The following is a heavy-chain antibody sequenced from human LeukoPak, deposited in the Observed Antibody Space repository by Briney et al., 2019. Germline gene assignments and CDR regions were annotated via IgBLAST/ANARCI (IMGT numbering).Heavy chain of an antibody. Sequence: ASVKVSCKASGFTFTSSAVQWVRQARGQRLEWIGWIVVGSGNTNYAQKFQERVTITRDMSTSTAYMELSSLRSEDTAVYYCARGVFYDILTGYTLNAFDIWGQGTMVTVSS. CDR1: GFTFTSSA. J-gene: IGHJ3*02. CDR3: ARGVFYDILTGYTLNAFDI. V-gene: IGHV1-58*01. CDR2: IVVGSGNT. D-gene: IGHD3-9*01.